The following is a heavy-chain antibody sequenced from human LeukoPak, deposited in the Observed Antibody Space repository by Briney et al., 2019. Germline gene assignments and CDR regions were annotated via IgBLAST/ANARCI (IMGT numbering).Heavy chain of an antibody. CDR2: ISAYNGNT. J-gene: IGHJ4*02. CDR3: ARDSPDIYYDILTGYYSIKFDY. CDR1: GYTFTSYG. V-gene: IGHV1-18*01. Sequence: GASVKVSCKASGYTFTSYGISWVRQAPGQGLEWMGWISAYNGNTNYAQKLQGRVTMTTDTSTSTAYMELRSLRSDDTAVYYCARDSPDIYYDILTGYYSIKFDYWGQGTLVTVSS. D-gene: IGHD3-9*01.